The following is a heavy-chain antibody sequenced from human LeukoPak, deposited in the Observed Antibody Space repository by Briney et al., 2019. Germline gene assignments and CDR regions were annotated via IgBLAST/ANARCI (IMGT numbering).Heavy chain of an antibody. CDR2: INHSGST. CDR3: AKNRVVVPAAMGFDY. V-gene: IGHV4-34*01. D-gene: IGHD2-2*01. Sequence: PSETLSLTCAVYGGSFSGYYWSWIRQPPGKGLEWIGEINHSGSTNYNPSLKSRVTISVDTSKNQFSLKPSSVTAADTAAYYCAKNRVVVPAAMGFDYWGQGTLVTVSS. CDR1: GGSFSGYY. J-gene: IGHJ4*02.